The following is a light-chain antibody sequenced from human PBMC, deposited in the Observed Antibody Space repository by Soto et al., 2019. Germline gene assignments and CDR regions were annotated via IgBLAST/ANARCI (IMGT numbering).Light chain of an antibody. CDR1: QTINNW. V-gene: IGKV1-5*03. CDR3: QQYHNYPWT. J-gene: IGKJ1*01. Sequence: DIQMTQSPSTLSASVGDRVTITCRASQTINNWLAWYQQKPGKAPKLLIYKASSLEGGVSSRFSGSASGTEFTLSICSLQPDDFATFYCQQYHNYPWTFGQGTKVEI. CDR2: KAS.